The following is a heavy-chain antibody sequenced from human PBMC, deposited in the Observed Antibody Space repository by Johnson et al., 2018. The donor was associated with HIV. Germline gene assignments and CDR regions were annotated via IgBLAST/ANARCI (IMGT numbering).Heavy chain of an antibody. D-gene: IGHD6-6*01. V-gene: IGHV3-30-3*01. J-gene: IGHJ3*02. CDR1: GFTFSSYA. CDR2: ISYDGSNK. CDR3: RSSSSSSPGAFDI. Sequence: QVQLVESGGGVVQPGRSLRLSCAASGFTFSSYAMHWVRQAPGKGLEWVAVISYDGSNKYYADSVKGRFTISSDNSKNTLYLQMNSLSAEDTAVYYCRSSSSSSPGAFDIWGQGTMVTVSS.